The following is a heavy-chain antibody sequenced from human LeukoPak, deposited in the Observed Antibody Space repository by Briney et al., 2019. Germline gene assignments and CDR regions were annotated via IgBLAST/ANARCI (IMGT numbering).Heavy chain of an antibody. V-gene: IGHV4-38-2*02. CDR1: GYSISSGYY. D-gene: IGHD5-12*01. J-gene: IGHJ3*01. Sequence: SETLSLTCTVSGYSISSGYYWGWIRQPPGKGLEWIGSIYHSGSTYYNPSLKSRVTISVDTSKNQFSLKLSSVTAADTAVYYCGRGYSATGWFDPWGQGTMVTVSS. CDR3: GRGYSATGWFDP. CDR2: IYHSGST.